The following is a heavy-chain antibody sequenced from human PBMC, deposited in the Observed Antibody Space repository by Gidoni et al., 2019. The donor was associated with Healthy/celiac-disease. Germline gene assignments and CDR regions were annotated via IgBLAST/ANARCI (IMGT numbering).Heavy chain of an antibody. V-gene: IGHV3-23*01. J-gene: IGHJ3*02. CDR3: AKDGVSQEDDAFDI. Sequence: TISRDNSKNTLYLQMNSLRAEDTAVYYCAKDGVSQEDDAFDIWGQGTMVTVSS. D-gene: IGHD2-8*01.